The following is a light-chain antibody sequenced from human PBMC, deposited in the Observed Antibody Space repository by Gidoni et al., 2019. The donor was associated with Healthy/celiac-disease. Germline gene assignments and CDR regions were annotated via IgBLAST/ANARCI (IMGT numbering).Light chain of an antibody. V-gene: IGKV1-39*01. Sequence: DIQMTQSPSSLSASVGDRVTITCRTSQSISSYLHWYQQKPGKAPKLLIYAASSLQSGVPSRFSGSGSGTDFTLTISSLQPEDFATYYCQQSYSTPYRFTFGPGTKVDIK. CDR1: QSISSY. CDR3: QQSYSTPYRFT. CDR2: AAS. J-gene: IGKJ3*01.